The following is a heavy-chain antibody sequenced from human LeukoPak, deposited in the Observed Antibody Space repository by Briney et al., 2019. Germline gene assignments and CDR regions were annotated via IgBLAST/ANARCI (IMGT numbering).Heavy chain of an antibody. CDR3: AKYRTISVPPRSFDY. CDR1: GFTFSSYW. Sequence: GGSLRLSCAASGFTFSSYWMSWVRQAPGKGLEWVANIKQDGSEKYYVDSVKGRFTISRDNAKNSLYLQMNRLRADDTAVYYCAKYRTISVPPRSFDYWGQGTLVTVSS. CDR2: IKQDGSEK. V-gene: IGHV3-7*03. J-gene: IGHJ4*02. D-gene: IGHD3-10*01.